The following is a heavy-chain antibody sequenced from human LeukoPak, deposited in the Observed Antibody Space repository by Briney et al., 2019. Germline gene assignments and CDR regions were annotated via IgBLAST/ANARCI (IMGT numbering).Heavy chain of an antibody. Sequence: GASVKVSCKASGGTFRSNAISWVRQAPGQGLEWMGGITPIFGTANYAQKFQGRVTITADESTSTAYMELSSLRSEDTAVYYCAGGPYYYDSSGYSYFNWFDPWGQGTLVTVSS. CDR2: ITPIFGTA. CDR1: GGTFRSNA. V-gene: IGHV1-69*01. CDR3: AGGPYYYDSSGYSYFNWFDP. D-gene: IGHD3-22*01. J-gene: IGHJ5*02.